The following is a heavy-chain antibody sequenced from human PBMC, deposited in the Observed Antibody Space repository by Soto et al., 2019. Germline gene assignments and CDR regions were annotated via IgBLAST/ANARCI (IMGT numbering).Heavy chain of an antibody. CDR3: ARGDYDHDIRFDP. J-gene: IGHJ5*02. D-gene: IGHD3-16*01. V-gene: IGHV4-30-2*01. CDR2: IYHSWST. Sequence: RLCRTCAVSGASISSGGYSWSWIRQPPGKGLEWIGYIYHSWSTYYNPSLKSRVTISVDRSKNQFSLKLSSVTAAGTAVYYCARGDYDHDIRFDPWGQGTLVTVYS. CDR1: GASISSGGYS.